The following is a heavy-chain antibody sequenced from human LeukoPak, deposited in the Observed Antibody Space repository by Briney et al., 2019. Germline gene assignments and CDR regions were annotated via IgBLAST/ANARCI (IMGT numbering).Heavy chain of an antibody. D-gene: IGHD7-27*01. CDR3: ARGTGGYDY. CDR1: GGSISSSNYY. V-gene: IGHV4-39*07. J-gene: IGHJ4*02. Sequence: SETLSLTCTVSGGSISSSNYYWGWLRQPPGKGLEWIANIYYTGNTYYNPSLKSRVTISVDTSKNQFSLKLSSVTPEDTAVYYCARGTGGYDYWGQGTLVTVSS. CDR2: IYYTGNT.